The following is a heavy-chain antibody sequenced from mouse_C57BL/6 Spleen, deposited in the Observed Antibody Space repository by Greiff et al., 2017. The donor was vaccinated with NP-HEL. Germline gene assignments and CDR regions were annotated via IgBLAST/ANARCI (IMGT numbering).Heavy chain of an antibody. Sequence: QVQLQQSGPGLVQPSQSLSITCTASGFSLTSYGVHWVRQSPGKGLEWLGVIWSGGSTDYNAAFISRLSISKDNSKSKVFFKKNSLQADDTAIYYCARERDDYGNSHFDDWGQGTTLTVSS. J-gene: IGHJ2*01. D-gene: IGHD2-1*01. CDR3: ARERDDYGNSHFDD. CDR1: GFSLTSYG. V-gene: IGHV2-2*01. CDR2: IWSGGST.